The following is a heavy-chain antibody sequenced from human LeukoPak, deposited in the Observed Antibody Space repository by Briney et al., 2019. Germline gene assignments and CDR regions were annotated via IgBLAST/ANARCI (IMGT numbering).Heavy chain of an antibody. CDR2: IIPIFGTA. J-gene: IGHJ6*03. D-gene: IGHD1-26*01. Sequence: ASVKVSCKASGGTFSSYAISWVRQAPGQGLEWMGGIIPIFGTANYAQKFQGRVTITADESTSTAYMELSSLRSEDTAVYYCARAVGGATLEYYYYYMDVWGKGTTVTVFS. V-gene: IGHV1-69*13. CDR3: ARAVGGATLEYYYYYMDV. CDR1: GGTFSSYA.